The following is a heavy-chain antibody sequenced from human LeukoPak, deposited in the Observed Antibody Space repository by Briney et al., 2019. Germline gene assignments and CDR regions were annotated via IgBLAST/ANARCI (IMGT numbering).Heavy chain of an antibody. CDR3: ARDQDIVATPRAYFDY. CDR2: INTNTGNP. V-gene: IGHV7-4-1*02. D-gene: IGHD5-12*01. Sequence: ASVKVSCKASGGTFSDYALNWVRQAPGQGLEWMGWINTNTGNPTYAQGFTGRFVFSLDTSVSTAYLQISSLKAEDTAVYYCARDQDIVATPRAYFDYWGQGTLVTVSS. J-gene: IGHJ4*02. CDR1: GGTFSDYA.